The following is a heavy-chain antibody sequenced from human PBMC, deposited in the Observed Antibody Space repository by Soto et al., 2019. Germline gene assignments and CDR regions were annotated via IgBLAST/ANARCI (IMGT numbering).Heavy chain of an antibody. Sequence: GGSLRLSCAASGFTFSSYAMSWVRQAPGKGLEWVSGISGGGGTTYYADSVKGRFTISRDNSKNTLYLQVNSLRAEDTAVYYCAKDQAAAGTISRYFQHWGQGTLVTVS. J-gene: IGHJ1*01. D-gene: IGHD6-13*01. CDR1: GFTFSSYA. CDR3: AKDQAAAGTISRYFQH. CDR2: ISGGGGTT. V-gene: IGHV3-23*01.